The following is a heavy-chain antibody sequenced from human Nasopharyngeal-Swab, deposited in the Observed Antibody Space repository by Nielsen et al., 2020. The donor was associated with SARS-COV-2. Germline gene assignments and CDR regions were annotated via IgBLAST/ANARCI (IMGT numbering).Heavy chain of an antibody. V-gene: IGHV4-59*01. CDR1: GASISSSF. J-gene: IGHJ6*03. D-gene: IGHD5-18*01. CDR3: ARDAYGYGGYMDV. Sequence: SETLSLTCTVSGASISSSFWSWVRQPPGKGLEWIGYIYYSGGTDYNPSFKSRVTISVDTSRTQFSLRLTSVTAADTAVYYCARDAYGYGGYMDVWGKGTTVTVSS. CDR2: IYYSGGT.